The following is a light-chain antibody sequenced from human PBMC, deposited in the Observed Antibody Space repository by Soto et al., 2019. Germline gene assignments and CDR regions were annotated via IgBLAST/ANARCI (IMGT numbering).Light chain of an antibody. CDR2: GAS. CDR3: QQYNNWPWT. J-gene: IGKJ1*01. CDR1: QSVSSN. Sequence: DIVMPQSPDTRSVSPGERSTLSCRASQSVSSNLAWYQQKPGQAPRLLIYGASTRATGVPARFSGSGSGTEFTLTISSLQSEDFAVYYCQQYNNWPWTFGQGSKVDIK. V-gene: IGKV3-15*01.